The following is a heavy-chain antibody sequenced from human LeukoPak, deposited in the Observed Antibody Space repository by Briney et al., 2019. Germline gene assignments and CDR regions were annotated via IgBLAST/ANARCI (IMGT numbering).Heavy chain of an antibody. CDR3: ARHFYDGRTWYYDSSGYYYFDY. CDR1: GGSISSSSYY. V-gene: IGHV4-39*01. J-gene: IGHJ4*02. Sequence: SEALSPTCTVSGGSISSSSYYWGWIRQPPGKGLEWIGSIYYSGSTYYNPSLKSRVTISVDTSKNQFSLKLSSVTAADTAVYYCARHFYDGRTWYYDSSGYYYFDYWGQGTLVTVSS. D-gene: IGHD3-22*01. CDR2: IYYSGST.